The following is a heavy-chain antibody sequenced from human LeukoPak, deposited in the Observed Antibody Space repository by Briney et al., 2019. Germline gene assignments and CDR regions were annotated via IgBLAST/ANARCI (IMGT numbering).Heavy chain of an antibody. J-gene: IGHJ4*02. V-gene: IGHV1-46*01. D-gene: IGHD5-18*01. CDR2: INPGGGST. CDR1: GNTFTSYY. CDR3: ARVYSYGAIDY. Sequence: ASVKVSCKASGNTFTSYYMHWVRQAPGQGLEWMGIINPGGGSTSYAQKFQGRVTMTRDTSTSTVYMELSSLRSEDTAVYYCARVYSYGAIDYWGQGTLVTVSS.